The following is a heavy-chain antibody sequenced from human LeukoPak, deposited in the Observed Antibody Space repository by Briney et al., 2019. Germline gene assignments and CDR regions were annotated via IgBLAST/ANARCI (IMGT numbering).Heavy chain of an antibody. D-gene: IGHD3-9*01. CDR1: GFTFSSYW. J-gene: IGHJ4*02. CDR3: ARDEIYYDILTGYRHFDY. CDR2: IKQDGSEK. V-gene: IGHV3-7*01. Sequence: GGSLRLSCEASGFTFSSYWMSWVRQAPGKGLEGVANIKQDGSEKKYLDSVKGRFTISRDNAKNSMYLQMNSLRAEDTAVYYCARDEIYYDILTGYRHFDYWGQGTLVTVFS.